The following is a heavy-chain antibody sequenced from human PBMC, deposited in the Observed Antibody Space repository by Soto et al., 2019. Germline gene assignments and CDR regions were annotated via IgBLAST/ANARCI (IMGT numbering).Heavy chain of an antibody. CDR1: GGSISSYY. V-gene: IGHV4-59*08. D-gene: IGHD5-12*01. CDR2: IYYSGST. Sequence: SETLSLTCTVSGGSISSYYWSWIRQPPGKGLEWIGYIYYSGSTNYNPSLKSRVTISVDTSKNQFSLKLSSVTAADTAVYYCARHVYSGYDIPYYFDYWGQGTLVTVSS. CDR3: ARHVYSGYDIPYYFDY. J-gene: IGHJ4*02.